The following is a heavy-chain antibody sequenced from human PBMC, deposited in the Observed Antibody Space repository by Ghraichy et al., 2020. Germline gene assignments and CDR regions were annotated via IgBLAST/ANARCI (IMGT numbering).Heavy chain of an antibody. J-gene: IGHJ4*02. Sequence: SETLSLTCTVSGGSISSGGYYWSWIRQHPGKGLEWIGYIYYSGSTYYNPSLKSRVTISVDTSKNQFSLKLRPVTAADTAVYYCARYRNDYGDYGFDYWGQGTLVTVSS. D-gene: IGHD4-17*01. CDR2: IYYSGST. CDR3: ARYRNDYGDYGFDY. CDR1: GGSISSGGYY. V-gene: IGHV4-31*03.